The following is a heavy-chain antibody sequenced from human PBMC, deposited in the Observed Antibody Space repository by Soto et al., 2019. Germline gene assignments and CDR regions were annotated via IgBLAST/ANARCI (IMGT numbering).Heavy chain of an antibody. CDR2: VYHTGTT. Sequence: SQTLSLTCVVSGGPVSGDDLYWSWIRHLPGKGLEWIANVYHTGTTYYNPSLKSRVSMSVDTSQNQFSLILASVTAADTAVYYCARALVTDYNSRDYHYYFAMDVPGQRTSVIVSS. V-gene: IGHV4-31*02. CDR1: GGPVSGDDLY. J-gene: IGHJ6*02. D-gene: IGHD3-22*01. CDR3: ARALVTDYNSRDYHYYFAMDV.